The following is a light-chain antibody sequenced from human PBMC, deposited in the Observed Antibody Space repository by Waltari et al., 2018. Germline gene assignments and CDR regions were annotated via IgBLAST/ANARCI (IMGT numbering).Light chain of an antibody. CDR1: SSDGGDYYY. CDR3: NSYTDTTWV. CDR2: DVS. V-gene: IGLV2-14*03. J-gene: IGLJ3*02. Sequence: QSVLTQPASVSGSPGQTITISCTGTSSDGGDYYYVSWYQQHPGTAPKVLIYDVSKRPSGVSNRFSGSKSGNTAFLTISGLRPEDEADYYCNSYTDTTWVFGGGTKLTVL.